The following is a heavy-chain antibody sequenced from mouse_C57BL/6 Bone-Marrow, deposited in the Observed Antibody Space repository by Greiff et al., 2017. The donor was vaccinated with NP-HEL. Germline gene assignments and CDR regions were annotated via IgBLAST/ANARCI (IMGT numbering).Heavy chain of an antibody. CDR1: GYAFSSSW. Sequence: VKLMESGPELVKPGASVKISCKASGYAFSSSWMNWVKQRPGKGLEWIGRIYPGDGDTNYNGKFKGKATLTADKSSSTAYMQLSSLTSEDSAVYFCARRILGDYWGQGTSVTVSS. CDR3: ARRILGDY. CDR2: IYPGDGDT. V-gene: IGHV1-82*01. D-gene: IGHD4-1*01. J-gene: IGHJ4*01.